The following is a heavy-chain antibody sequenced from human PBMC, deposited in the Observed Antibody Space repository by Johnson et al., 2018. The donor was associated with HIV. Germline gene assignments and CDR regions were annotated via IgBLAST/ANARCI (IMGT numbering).Heavy chain of an antibody. J-gene: IGHJ3*02. V-gene: IGHV3-7*05. CDR3: ARDPANTGDTTWGAFDI. Sequence: VQLVESGGGLVQPGGSVRVSCVASGFIFSRFWMSWVRQAPGQGLAWVANIAKEGREKQYADSVTGRLPISRDNARNSLHLQMNSLSVDDTAVYYCARDPANTGDTTWGAFDIWGQGTMVTVSS. CDR2: IAKEGREK. CDR1: GFIFSRFW. D-gene: IGHD1-26*01.